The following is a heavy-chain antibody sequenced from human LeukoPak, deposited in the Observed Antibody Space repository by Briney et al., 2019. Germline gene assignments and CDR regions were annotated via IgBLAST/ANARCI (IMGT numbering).Heavy chain of an antibody. J-gene: IGHJ4*02. CDR2: IYHSGST. D-gene: IGHD6-13*01. CDR1: GYSISSGYY. V-gene: IGHV4-38-2*01. CDR3: ARHETPYSSSWRDY. Sequence: SETLSLTCAVSGYSISSGYYWGWIRQPPGEGLEWIGSIYHSGSTYYNPSLKSRVTISVDTSKNQFSLKLSSVTAADTAVYYCARHETPYSSSWRDYWGQGTLVTVSS.